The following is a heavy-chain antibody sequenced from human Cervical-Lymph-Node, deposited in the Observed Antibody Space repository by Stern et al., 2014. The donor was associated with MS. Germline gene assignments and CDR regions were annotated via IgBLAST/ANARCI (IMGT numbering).Heavy chain of an antibody. CDR3: ARYSGSYQDAFDI. V-gene: IGHV1-3*01. CDR2: INAGNGKT. Sequence: QVQLVQSGAEVKKPGASVKVSCKASGYSFTGYSMHWVRQAPGLGLEWMGWINAGNGKTKYSQRFQGRVTIARDTSASTAYMDLSSLRSEDTAVFYCARYSGSYQDAFDIWGQGTMVTVSS. CDR1: GYSFTGYS. J-gene: IGHJ3*02. D-gene: IGHD1-26*01.